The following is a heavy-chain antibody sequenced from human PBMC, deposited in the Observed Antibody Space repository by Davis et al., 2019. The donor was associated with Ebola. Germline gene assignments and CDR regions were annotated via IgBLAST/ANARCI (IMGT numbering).Heavy chain of an antibody. Sequence: AAPVKVSCKASGYTFTSYGISWVRQAPGQGLEWMGWISPYNGNTHYARKLQGRVTMTTDTSTSTAYMELRSLRSEDTAVYYCARAYDILTDWFDPWGQGTLVTVSS. D-gene: IGHD3-9*01. CDR2: ISPYNGNT. CDR1: GYTFTSYG. V-gene: IGHV1-18*04. J-gene: IGHJ5*02. CDR3: ARAYDILTDWFDP.